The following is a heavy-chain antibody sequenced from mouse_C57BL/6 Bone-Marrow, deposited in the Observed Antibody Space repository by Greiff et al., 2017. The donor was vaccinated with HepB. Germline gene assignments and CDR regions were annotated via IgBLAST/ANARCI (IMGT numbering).Heavy chain of an antibody. CDR1: GFTFTDYY. CDR3: ARSPIVPYYFDF. D-gene: IGHD6-5*01. CDR2: IRNKANGYTT. V-gene: IGHV7-3*01. Sequence: EVQLVESGGGLVQPGGSLSLSCAASGFTFTDYYMSWVRQPPGKALEWLGFIRNKANGYTTEYSASVKGRFTISRDNSQSILYLQMNALRAEDSATYYCARSPIVPYYFDFWGQGTTLTVSS. J-gene: IGHJ2*01.